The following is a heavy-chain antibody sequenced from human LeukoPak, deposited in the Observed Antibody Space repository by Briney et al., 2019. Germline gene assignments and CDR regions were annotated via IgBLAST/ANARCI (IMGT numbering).Heavy chain of an antibody. CDR1: EYTFSDYH. D-gene: IGHD5-12*01. Sequence: ASVKVSCKASEYTFSDYHMHWVRQAPGQGLAWMGWINPNSGGTNYAQTFQGRVTMTRDTSISTDYMELSGLRSDDTSVYYCARRYSDSPEGFDYWGQGTLVTVSS. J-gene: IGHJ4*02. CDR2: INPNSGGT. V-gene: IGHV1-2*02. CDR3: ARRYSDSPEGFDY.